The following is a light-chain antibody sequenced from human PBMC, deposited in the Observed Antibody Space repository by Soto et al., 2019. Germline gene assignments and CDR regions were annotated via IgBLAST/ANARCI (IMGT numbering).Light chain of an antibody. CDR1: SSDVGNYKY. CDR2: EVS. J-gene: IGLJ1*01. Sequence: QSALTQPASVSGSPGQSITISCTGTSSDVGNYKYVSWYQQHPGKAPKLMIYEVSNRPSGVSNRFSGSKSGNTASLTISGLQAEDEADYYCSSFRSGTTLFGTGTKVTAL. V-gene: IGLV2-14*01. CDR3: SSFRSGTTL.